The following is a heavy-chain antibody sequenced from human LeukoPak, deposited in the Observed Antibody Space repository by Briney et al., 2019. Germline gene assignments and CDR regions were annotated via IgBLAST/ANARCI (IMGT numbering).Heavy chain of an antibody. CDR2: IYPGDSGT. J-gene: IGHJ4*02. D-gene: IGHD5-24*01. CDR1: GYSFTSYW. V-gene: IGHV5-51*01. CDR3: AKEKGYNFAEFDY. Sequence: GESLKISCKGSGYSFTSYWIGWVLQMPGKGLEWMVIIYPGDSGTRYSPSFQGQVTISADKSISTAYLQWSSLKASDTAMYYCAKEKGYNFAEFDYWGQGTLVTVSS.